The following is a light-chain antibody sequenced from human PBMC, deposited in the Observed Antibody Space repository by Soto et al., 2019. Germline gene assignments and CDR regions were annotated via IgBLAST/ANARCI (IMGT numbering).Light chain of an antibody. CDR2: AAS. CDR3: QQSGSSPQT. J-gene: IGKJ2*01. Sequence: EIVLTQSPGTLSLSPGERATLSCRASQSVSSSYLAWYQQKPGQAPRILIYAASSMATGIPDRFSGSGSGTDFTLTISRLEPEDFSVYYCQQSGSSPQTFGQGTKLEIK. V-gene: IGKV3-20*01. CDR1: QSVSSSY.